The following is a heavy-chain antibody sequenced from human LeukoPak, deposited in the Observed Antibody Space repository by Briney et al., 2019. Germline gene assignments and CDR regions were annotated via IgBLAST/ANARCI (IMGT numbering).Heavy chain of an antibody. V-gene: IGHV1-2*02. CDR1: GYTFTGYY. J-gene: IGHJ6*03. D-gene: IGHD1-14*01. CDR2: INPNSGGT. Sequence: ASVKVSCKASGYTFTGYYMHWVRQAPGQGLEWMGWINPNSGGTKYAQKFQGRVTMTRDTSISTGYMELSSLRSDDTAVYYCARSSGRSPNRDYMDVWGKGTTVTISS. CDR3: ARSSGRSPNRDYMDV.